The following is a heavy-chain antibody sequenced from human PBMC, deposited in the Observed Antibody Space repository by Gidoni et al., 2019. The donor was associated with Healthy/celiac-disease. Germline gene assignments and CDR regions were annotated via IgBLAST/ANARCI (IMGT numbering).Heavy chain of an antibody. Sequence: EVQLVESGGGLVQPGRSLRPSCTASGFPFGDYAMSWFRQAPGKGLEWVGFIRSKAYGGTTEYAASVKGRFTISRDDSKSIAYLQMNSLKTEDTAVYYCTRGSSGWGFDWFDPWGQGTLVTVSS. D-gene: IGHD6-19*01. CDR2: IRSKAYGGTT. V-gene: IGHV3-49*03. CDR3: TRGSSGWGFDWFDP. J-gene: IGHJ5*02. CDR1: GFPFGDYA.